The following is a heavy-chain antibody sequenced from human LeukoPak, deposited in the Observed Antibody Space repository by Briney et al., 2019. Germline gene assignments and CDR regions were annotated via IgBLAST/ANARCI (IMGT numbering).Heavy chain of an antibody. V-gene: IGHV1-2*02. CDR3: ARARLCGGDCYLHFDY. CDR2: INPNSGGT. J-gene: IGHJ4*02. D-gene: IGHD2-21*02. CDR1: GYTFTGYY. Sequence: ASVKVSCKASGYTFTGYYMHWVRQAPGQGLEWMGWINPNSGGTNYAQKFQGRVTMTRDTSISTAYMELSRLRSDDAAVYYCARARLCGGDCYLHFDYWGQGTLVTVSS.